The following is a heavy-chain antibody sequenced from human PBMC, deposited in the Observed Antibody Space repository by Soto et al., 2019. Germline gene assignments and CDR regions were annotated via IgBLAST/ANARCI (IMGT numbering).Heavy chain of an antibody. V-gene: IGHV4-34*01. CDR2: INHSGST. CDR3: ARARRITGNWNSARALFGMDV. CDR1: GGSFSGYY. J-gene: IGHJ6*02. Sequence: KPSETLSLTCAVYGGSFSGYYWSWIRQPPGKGLEWIGEINHSGSTNYNPSPKSRVTISVDTSKNQFSLKLSSVTAADTAVYYCARARRITGNWNSARALFGMDVWGQGTTVTVSS. D-gene: IGHD1-7*01.